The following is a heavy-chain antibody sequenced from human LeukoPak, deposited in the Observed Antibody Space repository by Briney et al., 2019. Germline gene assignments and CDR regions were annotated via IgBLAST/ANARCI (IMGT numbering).Heavy chain of an antibody. J-gene: IGHJ6*03. Sequence: PSETLSLTCTVSGGSISSYYWSWIRQPAGKGLEWIGRIYTSGSTNYNPSLKSRVTMSVDTSKNQFSLKLSSVTAADTAVYYCARDRDYYGSGSYFYYYMDVWGKGTTVTISS. D-gene: IGHD3-10*01. CDR1: GGSISSYY. CDR3: ARDRDYYGSGSYFYYYMDV. CDR2: IYTSGST. V-gene: IGHV4-4*07.